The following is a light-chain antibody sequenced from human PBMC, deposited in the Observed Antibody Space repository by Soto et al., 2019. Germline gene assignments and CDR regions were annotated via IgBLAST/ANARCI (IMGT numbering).Light chain of an antibody. J-gene: IGKJ5*01. Sequence: DIQMTQSPSSLSASVGDRVTITCRASQSISHYLIWYQQKPGKAFKFLIYATSILQSGVPSRFSGSGSGTDFTLTISSLQPEDFATYYCRQNYSIPWTFGQGTRLEIK. CDR2: ATS. V-gene: IGKV1-39*01. CDR3: RQNYSIPWT. CDR1: QSISHY.